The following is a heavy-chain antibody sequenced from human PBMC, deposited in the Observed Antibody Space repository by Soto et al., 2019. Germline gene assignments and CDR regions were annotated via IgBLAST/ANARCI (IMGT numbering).Heavy chain of an antibody. V-gene: IGHV4-30-4*01. D-gene: IGHD2-15*01. CDR3: AIESSGESYYYGMDV. CDR2: IYYSGST. J-gene: IGHJ6*02. CDR1: GGSISSGDYY. Sequence: QVQLQESGPGLVKPSQTLSLTCTVSGGSISSGDYYWSWIRQPPGKGLEWIGYIYYSGSTYYNPSLKSRVTISVDTSKNQFSLKLSSVTADDTAVYYCAIESSGESYYYGMDVWGQGTTVTVSS.